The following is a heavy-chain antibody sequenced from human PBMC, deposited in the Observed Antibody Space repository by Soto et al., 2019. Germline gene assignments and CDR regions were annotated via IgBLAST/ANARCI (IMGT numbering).Heavy chain of an antibody. V-gene: IGHV1-69*13. J-gene: IGHJ5*02. CDR3: ARGYNWNDEDDWFDP. CDR2: IIPIFGTA. CDR1: GGTFSSYA. Sequence: ASVKVSWKASGGTFSSYAISWVRQAPGQGLEWMGGIIPIFGTANYAQKFQGRVTITADESTSTAYMELSSLRSEDTAVYYCARGYNWNDEDDWFDPWGQGTLVTVSS. D-gene: IGHD1-1*01.